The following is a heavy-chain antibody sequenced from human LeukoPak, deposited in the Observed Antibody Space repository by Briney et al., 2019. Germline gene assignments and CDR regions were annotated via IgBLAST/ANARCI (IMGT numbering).Heavy chain of an antibody. CDR3: ARDQGLTAPPPYGLDI. J-gene: IGHJ6*02. Sequence: ASVKVSCKTSGGTFSSSAITWVRQAPGQGLEWMGRIIPVLNITTYAQKFQGSVTITADTSTSTVYMELSSLRSEETAVYYCARDQGLTAPPPYGLDIWGQGTTVIVSS. V-gene: IGHV1-69*04. CDR1: GGTFSSSA. D-gene: IGHD5-18*01. CDR2: IIPVLNIT.